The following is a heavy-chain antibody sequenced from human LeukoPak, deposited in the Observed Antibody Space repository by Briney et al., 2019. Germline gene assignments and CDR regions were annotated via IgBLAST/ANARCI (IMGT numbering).Heavy chain of an antibody. CDR3: ARDPTVTTPGPGDY. V-gene: IGHV3-30*03. J-gene: IGHJ4*02. CDR2: ISYDGSNK. CDR1: GFTFSSYG. D-gene: IGHD4-11*01. Sequence: GGSLRLSCAASGFTFSSYGMHWVRQAPGKGLEWVAVISYDGSNKYYADSVKGRFTISRDNSKNTLYLQMNSLRAEDTAVYYCARDPTVTTPGPGDYWGQGTLVTVSS.